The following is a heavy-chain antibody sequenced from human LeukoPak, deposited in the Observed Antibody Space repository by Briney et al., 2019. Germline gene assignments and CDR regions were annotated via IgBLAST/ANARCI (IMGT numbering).Heavy chain of an antibody. J-gene: IGHJ4*02. CDR3: ARVANTVTMFFDY. Sequence: SETLSLTCTVSGGSISSSSYYWGWIRQPPGKGLEWIGSIYYSGSTYYNPSLKSRVTISVDTSKNQFSLKLSSVTAADTAVYYCARVANTVTMFFDYWGQGTLVTVSS. V-gene: IGHV4-39*07. D-gene: IGHD4-17*01. CDR2: IYYSGST. CDR1: GGSISSSSYY.